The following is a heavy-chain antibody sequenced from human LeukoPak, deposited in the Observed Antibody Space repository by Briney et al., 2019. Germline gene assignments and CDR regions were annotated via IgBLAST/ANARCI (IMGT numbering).Heavy chain of an antibody. D-gene: IGHD6-19*01. Sequence: GASVKVSCKASGYTFTGYYMHWVRQAPGQGLEWMGWINPNSGGTNYAQKFQGRVTMTRDTSISTAYMELSRLRSDDTAVYYCARISSGWYSLGVGADWGRGTLVTVSS. V-gene: IGHV1-2*02. CDR3: ARISSGWYSLGVGAD. CDR2: INPNSGGT. J-gene: IGHJ2*01. CDR1: GYTFTGYY.